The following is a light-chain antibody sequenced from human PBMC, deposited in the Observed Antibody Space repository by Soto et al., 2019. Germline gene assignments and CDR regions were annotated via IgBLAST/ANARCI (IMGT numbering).Light chain of an antibody. V-gene: IGKV1-39*01. CDR3: QQSYNIPRAT. J-gene: IGKJ1*01. CDR1: QSISIY. Sequence: DIQMTQSPSSLSASVGDRVTITCRASQSISIYLNWYQQKPGKAPKVLIYAASSLQSGVPPRFSGSGSGTDFTLTISSLQPEDFATYFCQQSYNIPRATFGRGTKVDI. CDR2: AAS.